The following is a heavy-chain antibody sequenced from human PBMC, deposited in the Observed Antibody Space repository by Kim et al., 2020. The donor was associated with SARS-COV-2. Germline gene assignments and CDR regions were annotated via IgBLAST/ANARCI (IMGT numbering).Heavy chain of an antibody. V-gene: IGHV3-11*05. J-gene: IGHJ4*02. CDR3: ARDGGSGSYSDVRCDY. CDR1: GFTFSDYY. D-gene: IGHD3-10*01. CDR2: ISSSSSYT. Sequence: GGSLRLSCAASGFTFSDYYMSWIRQAPGKGLEWVSYISSSSSYTNYADSVKGRFTISRDNAKNSLYLQMNSLRAEDTAVYYCARDGGSGSYSDVRCDYWGQGTLVTVSS.